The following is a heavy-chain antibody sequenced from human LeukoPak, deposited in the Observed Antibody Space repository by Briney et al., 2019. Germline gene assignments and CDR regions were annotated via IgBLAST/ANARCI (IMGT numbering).Heavy chain of an antibody. D-gene: IGHD3-22*01. CDR1: GGSISSYY. Sequence: SSETLSLTCTVAGGSISSYYWSWIRQPPGKGLEWIGYIYYSGSTNYNPSLKSRVTISVDTSRRQFSLKLSSVTAADTAVYYCARCYYYDSSGPDYWGQGTLVTVSS. J-gene: IGHJ4*02. CDR2: IYYSGST. V-gene: IGHV4-59*08. CDR3: ARCYYYDSSGPDY.